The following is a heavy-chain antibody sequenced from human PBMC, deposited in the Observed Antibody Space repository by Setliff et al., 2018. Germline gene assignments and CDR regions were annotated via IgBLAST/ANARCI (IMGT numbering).Heavy chain of an antibody. CDR3: AREVGTSTSSDAFDV. J-gene: IGHJ3*01. CDR1: GDSISSGDYF. CDR2: IYHSGSA. V-gene: IGHV4-30-4*08. D-gene: IGHD1-26*01. Sequence: SETLSLTCTVSGDSISSGDYFWSWIRQPPGKGLEWIAYIYHSGSAYYNPSLKSRFTTSVDTSKNQFSLHLTSVTAADTAVYYCAREVGTSTSSDAFDVWGQGMMVTVSS.